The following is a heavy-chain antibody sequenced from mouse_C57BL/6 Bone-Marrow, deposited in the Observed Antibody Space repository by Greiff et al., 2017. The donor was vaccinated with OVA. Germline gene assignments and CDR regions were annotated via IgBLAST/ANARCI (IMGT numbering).Heavy chain of an antibody. CDR1: GYTFTSYW. J-gene: IGHJ4*01. CDR2: IDPSDSYT. CDR3: AREKGGYYAMDY. V-gene: IGHV1-69*01. Sequence: QVQLQQSGAELVMPGASVKLSCKASGYTFTSYWMHWVKQRPGQGLEWIGEIDPSDSYTNYNQKFKGKSTLTVDKSSSTAYMQLSSLTSEDSAVYYCAREKGGYYAMDYWGQGTSVTVSS.